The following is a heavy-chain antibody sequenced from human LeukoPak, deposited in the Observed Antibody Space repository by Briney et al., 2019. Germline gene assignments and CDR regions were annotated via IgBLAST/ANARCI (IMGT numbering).Heavy chain of an antibody. CDR1: GGSISSYY. CDR2: IYYSGST. D-gene: IGHD3-9*01. V-gene: IGHV4-59*08. Sequence: SETLSLTCTVSGGSISSYYWSWIRQPPGKGLEWIGYIYYSGSTNYNPSLKSRVTISVDTSKNQFSLKLSSVTAADTAVYYCARSGQLRYFDWRYFDYWGQGTLVTVSS. CDR3: ARSGQLRYFDWRYFDY. J-gene: IGHJ4*02.